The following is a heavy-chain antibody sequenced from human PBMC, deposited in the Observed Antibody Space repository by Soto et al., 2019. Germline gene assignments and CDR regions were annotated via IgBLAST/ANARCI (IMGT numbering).Heavy chain of an antibody. V-gene: IGHV4-30-4*01. Sequence: PSETLSLTCTVSGGSISRGDYYWSWIRQPPGKGLDWIGYIYYSGSTYYSPSLKSRVTISVDTSKNQFSLKLSSVTAADTAGYYCGSIVRITGNGMDVWVPGTTVTVSS. D-gene: IGHD1-20*01. CDR2: IYYSGST. CDR1: GGSISRGDYY. CDR3: GSIVRITGNGMDV. J-gene: IGHJ6*01.